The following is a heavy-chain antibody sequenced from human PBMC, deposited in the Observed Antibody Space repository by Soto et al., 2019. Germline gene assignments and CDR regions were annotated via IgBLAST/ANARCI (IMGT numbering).Heavy chain of an antibody. J-gene: IGHJ5*02. CDR1: GYTFTSYG. V-gene: IGHV1-18*01. CDR2: ISAYNGNT. D-gene: IGHD3-10*01. CDR3: AGWTGSESYVWFDP. Sequence: ASVKVSCKASGYTFTSYGISWLRQAPGQGLEWMGWISAYNGNTNYAHKLQGRVTMTTDTSTSTAYMELRSIRSDDTAVFFCAGWTGSESYVWFDPWGQGTLVTVSS.